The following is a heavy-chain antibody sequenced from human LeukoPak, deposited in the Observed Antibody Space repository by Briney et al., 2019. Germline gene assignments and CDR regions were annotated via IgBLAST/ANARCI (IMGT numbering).Heavy chain of an antibody. J-gene: IGHJ6*03. D-gene: IGHD1-26*01. CDR2: IYTSGST. Sequence: ASETLSLTCTVSGGSISSGSYYWSWIRQPAGKGLEWIGRIYTSGSTNYNPSLKSRVTISVDTSKNQFSLKLSSVTAADTAVYYCASSGSYSYYYYMDVWGKGTTVTVSS. CDR3: ASSGSYSYYYYMDV. V-gene: IGHV4-61*02. CDR1: GGSISSGSYY.